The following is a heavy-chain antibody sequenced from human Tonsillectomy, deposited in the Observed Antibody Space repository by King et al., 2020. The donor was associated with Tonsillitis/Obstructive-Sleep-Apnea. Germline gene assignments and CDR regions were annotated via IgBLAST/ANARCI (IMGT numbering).Heavy chain of an antibody. J-gene: IGHJ3*02. Sequence: QLQESGPGLVKPSETLSLTCTVSGGSISSYYWSWIRQPPGKGLEWIGYIYYSGSTNYNPSLKSRVTISVDTSKNQFSLKLSSVTAADTAMYYCARGNYYYGSGSYAFDIWGQGTMVTVSS. CDR1: GGSISSYY. V-gene: IGHV4-59*01. D-gene: IGHD3-10*01. CDR3: ARGNYYYGSGSYAFDI. CDR2: IYYSGST.